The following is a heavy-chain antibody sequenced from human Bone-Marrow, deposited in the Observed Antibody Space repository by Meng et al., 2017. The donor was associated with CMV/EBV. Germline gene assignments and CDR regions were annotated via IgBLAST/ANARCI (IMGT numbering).Heavy chain of an antibody. D-gene: IGHD3-10*01. CDR1: GFPFSNYW. V-gene: IGHV3-7*01. Sequence: GGSLRLSCATSGFPFSNYWMTWVRQAPGKGLEWVANIKQDESEKNYVASVKGRFTISRDNTRNSLHLHMNSLTAEDSAVYYCARVDDYSGSGSYYRAFVSWGPGTLVTVAS. CDR2: IKQDESEK. CDR3: ARVDDYSGSGSYYRAFVS. J-gene: IGHJ4*02.